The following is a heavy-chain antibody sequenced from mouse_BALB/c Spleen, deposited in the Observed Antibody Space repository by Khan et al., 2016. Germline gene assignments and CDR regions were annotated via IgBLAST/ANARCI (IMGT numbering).Heavy chain of an antibody. J-gene: IGHJ4*01. Sequence: DLVKPGASVKLSCKASGYTFTSYWINWIKQRLGQGLEWIGRIAPGSGNTFYNEMFKRKATLTVDISSSTAYIQLSSLSSEDSAVYCCAREGTVPLMDCWGQGTSDTVSS. CDR3: AREGTVPLMDC. V-gene: IGHV1S41*01. CDR1: GYTFTSYW. D-gene: IGHD1-1*01. CDR2: IAPGSGNT.